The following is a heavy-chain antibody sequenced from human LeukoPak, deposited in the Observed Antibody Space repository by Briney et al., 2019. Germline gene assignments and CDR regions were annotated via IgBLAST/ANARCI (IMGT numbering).Heavy chain of an antibody. V-gene: IGHV3-13*01. CDR2: IGTASDT. CDR1: GFTFSSFA. J-gene: IGHJ6*03. D-gene: IGHD1-1*01. Sequence: GGSLRLSCAASGFTFSSFAMHWVRQPTGQGLEWVSTIGTASDTYYPGSVEGRFTLSRDNAKNSSYLQMNSLTAGDTAVYYCARGPPRGKYYYMDVWGKGTTVTVSS. CDR3: ARGPPRGKYYYMDV.